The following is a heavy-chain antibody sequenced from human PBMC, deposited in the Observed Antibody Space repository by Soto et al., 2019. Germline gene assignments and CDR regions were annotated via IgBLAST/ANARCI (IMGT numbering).Heavy chain of an antibody. J-gene: IGHJ6*03. CDR2: INHSGST. V-gene: IGHV4-34*01. Sequence: SETLSLTCAVYGGSFSGYYWSWIRQPPGKGLEWIGEINHSGSTNYNPSIKSRVTISVDTSKNQFSLKLSPVTAADTAVYYCASTESDRNYYYYYMDVWGKGTTVTVSS. CDR1: GGSFSGYY. CDR3: ASTESDRNYYYYYMDV. D-gene: IGHD4-4*01.